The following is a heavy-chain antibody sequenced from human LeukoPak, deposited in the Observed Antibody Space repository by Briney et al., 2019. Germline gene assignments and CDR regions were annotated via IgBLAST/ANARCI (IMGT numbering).Heavy chain of an antibody. CDR2: ISYDGSNK. D-gene: IGHD3-3*01. J-gene: IGHJ4*02. V-gene: IGHV3-30-3*01. CDR3: AREFASGYYLY. Sequence: GGSLRLSCAAPGFTFSSYAMHWVRQAPGKGLEWVAVISYDGSNKYYADSVKGRFTISRDNSKNTLYLQMNSLRAEDTAVYYCAREFASGYYLYWGQGTLVTVSS. CDR1: GFTFSSYA.